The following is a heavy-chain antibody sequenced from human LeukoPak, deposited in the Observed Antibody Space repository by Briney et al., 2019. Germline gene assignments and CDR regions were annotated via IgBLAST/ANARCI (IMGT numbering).Heavy chain of an antibody. Sequence: ASVKVSCKVSGYTLTELSMHWVRQAPGKGLEWMGGFDPEDGETIYAQKFQGRVTMTEDTSTDTAYMELSSLRSEDTAVYYCAIPKIVAGGDYYYYGMDVWGQGTTVTVSS. D-gene: IGHD2-8*02. CDR3: AIPKIVAGGDYYYYGMDV. V-gene: IGHV1-24*01. CDR1: GYTLTELS. J-gene: IGHJ6*02. CDR2: FDPEDGET.